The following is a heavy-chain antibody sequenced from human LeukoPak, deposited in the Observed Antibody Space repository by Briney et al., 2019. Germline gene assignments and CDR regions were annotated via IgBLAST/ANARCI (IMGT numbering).Heavy chain of an antibody. Sequence: GGSLRLSCAASGFTFSSYAMSWVRQAPGKGLEWVSAISGSGGSTYYADSVKGRFTISRDNSKNTLYLQMNSLRAEDTAVYYCAKTLRFLEWSPPFSDYWGQGTLVTVSS. CDR1: GFTFSSYA. CDR2: ISGSGGST. J-gene: IGHJ4*02. V-gene: IGHV3-23*01. CDR3: AKTLRFLEWSPPFSDY. D-gene: IGHD3-3*01.